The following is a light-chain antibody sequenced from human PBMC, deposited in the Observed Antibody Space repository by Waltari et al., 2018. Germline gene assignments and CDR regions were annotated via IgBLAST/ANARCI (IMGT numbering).Light chain of an antibody. V-gene: IGLV1-47*01. CDR1: RSNIGSNY. Sequence: QSVLTQPPSASGTPGQRVTISCSGSRSNIGSNYVYWYQQLPGTAPKLLIYRNNRGPSGVPARFAGSKSGTAAALAISGLRSEDEADYYCAAWDDSLSGRVFGGGTKVTVL. CDR3: AAWDDSLSGRV. J-gene: IGLJ3*02. CDR2: RNN.